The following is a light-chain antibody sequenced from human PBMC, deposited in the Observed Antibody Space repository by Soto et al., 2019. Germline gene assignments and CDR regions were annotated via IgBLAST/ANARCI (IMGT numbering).Light chain of an antibody. CDR2: DAS. J-gene: IGKJ3*01. V-gene: IGKV3-11*01. CDR1: QSVSSY. CDR3: QQRSNWPLT. Sequence: EIVLTQSPATLSLSPGERATLSCRASQSVSSYLAWYQQKPGQAPRLLIYDASNRATGIPARFSGSGSGTDFTLTIRSLEPEDFAVYYCQQRSNWPLTFGPGTKVDI.